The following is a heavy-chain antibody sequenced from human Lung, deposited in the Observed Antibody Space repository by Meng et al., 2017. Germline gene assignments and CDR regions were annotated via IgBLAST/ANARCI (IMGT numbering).Heavy chain of an antibody. V-gene: IGHV4-34*02. CDR2: IIDSGST. CDR1: GGSFSGYY. D-gene: IGHD6-19*01. Sequence: QVQLQKVGAGRLKPSGTLSLTCAVYGGSFSGYYWSWIRQPPGKGLEWIGEIIDSGSTNYNPSLKSRVTISVDTSKNQFSLRVTSVTAADRAVYYCVRRTYSSGWYFNYWGQGTLVTVSS. J-gene: IGHJ4*02. CDR3: VRRTYSSGWYFNY.